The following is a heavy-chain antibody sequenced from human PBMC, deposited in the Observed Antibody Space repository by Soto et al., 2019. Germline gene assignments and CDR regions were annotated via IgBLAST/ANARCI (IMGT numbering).Heavy chain of an antibody. CDR2: LNSGKGNT. J-gene: IGHJ6*02. V-gene: IGHV1-3*01. CDR1: GYTVTSYS. CDR3: ARDREGGTSYYDFWSGEPQYYYYGMDV. Sequence: ASGKVCCKASGYTVTSYSMHCVRQAPGQRLERMGWLNSGKGNTKYSQKFQGRVTITRDTAASTAYMELSSLRSEDTAVYYCARDREGGTSYYDFWSGEPQYYYYGMDVWGQGTTVSVSS. D-gene: IGHD3-3*01.